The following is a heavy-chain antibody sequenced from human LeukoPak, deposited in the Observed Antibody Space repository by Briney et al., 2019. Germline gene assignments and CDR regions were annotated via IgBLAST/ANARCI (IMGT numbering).Heavy chain of an antibody. CDR1: GFTFSTHA. V-gene: IGHV3-30*04. CDR2: ISYDATKK. Sequence: GRSLRLSCAASGFTFSTHAMHWVRQAPGKGLEWGAFISYDATKKTYTDSVKGRFTISRDNSQNTLYLQMNSLRVEDTAVYYCAKDLGAAGNFDYWGQGTLVTVSS. D-gene: IGHD6-13*01. CDR3: AKDLGAAGNFDY. J-gene: IGHJ4*02.